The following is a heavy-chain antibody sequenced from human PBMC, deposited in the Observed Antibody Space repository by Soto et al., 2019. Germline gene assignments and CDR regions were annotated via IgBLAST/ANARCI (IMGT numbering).Heavy chain of an antibody. CDR3: AKVRADYYYGSGPFDY. D-gene: IGHD3-10*01. V-gene: IGHV3-30*18. CDR1: GFTFSSYG. J-gene: IGHJ4*02. CDR2: ISSDGSNK. Sequence: QVQLVESGGGVVQPGRSLRLSCAASGFTFSSYGMHWVRQAPGKGLEWVALISSDGSNKYYADSVKGRFTISRENSKTTLYLKMNSLRAEDTAVYYCAKVRADYYYGSGPFDYWGQGTLVTVSS.